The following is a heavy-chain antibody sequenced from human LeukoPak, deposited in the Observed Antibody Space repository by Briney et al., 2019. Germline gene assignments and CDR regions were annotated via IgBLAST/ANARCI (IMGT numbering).Heavy chain of an antibody. CDR3: AREIVFNDFWSGYYNDY. D-gene: IGHD3-3*01. CDR1: GFTFSTYN. J-gene: IGHJ4*02. Sequence: GGSLRLSCAASGFTFSTYNMNWVRRAPGKVLEWDSSIRSSGTYLYYADSRKGRFTISRDNAKNSLYLQMNSLRAEDTAVYYCAREIVFNDFWSGYYNDYWGQGTLVTVSS. V-gene: IGHV3-21*01. CDR2: IRSSGTYL.